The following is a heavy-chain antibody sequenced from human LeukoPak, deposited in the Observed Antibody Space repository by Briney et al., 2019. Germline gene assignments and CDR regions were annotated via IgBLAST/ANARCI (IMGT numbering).Heavy chain of an antibody. CDR2: IKQDGSTK. V-gene: IGHV3-7*01. CDR3: ARDTDGSLDY. CDR1: GFTFTNSW. D-gene: IGHD1-26*01. Sequence: GGSLRLSCVASGFTFTNSWMAWVRQAPGKGLEWVANIKQDGSTKHYVDSLKGRSTISRDNPKNSLYLQMDSLRADDTAVYYCARDTDGSLDYWGQGILVTVAS. J-gene: IGHJ4*02.